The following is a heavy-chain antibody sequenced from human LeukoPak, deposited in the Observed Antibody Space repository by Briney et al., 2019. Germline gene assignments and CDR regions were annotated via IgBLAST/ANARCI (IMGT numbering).Heavy chain of an antibody. D-gene: IGHD1-26*01. V-gene: IGHV3-21*06. CDR1: GFTFSSYN. CDR2: ITSSSSYI. J-gene: IGHJ6*03. Sequence: PGGSLRLSCAASGFTFSSYNMNWVRQAPGKGPEWVSSITSSSSYIYYADSVKGRFTISRDNAKNSLYLQMDSLRVEDTAVYYCAGDPYSGNYGPYYYYYMDVWGKGTTVTISS. CDR3: AGDPYSGNYGPYYYYYMDV.